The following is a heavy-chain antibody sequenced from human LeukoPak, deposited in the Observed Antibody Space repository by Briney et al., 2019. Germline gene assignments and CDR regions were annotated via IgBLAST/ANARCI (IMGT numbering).Heavy chain of an antibody. V-gene: IGHV4-4*07. CDR2: IYTSGST. D-gene: IGHD2-2*01. CDR3: AREVVVVVPAATVWFDP. Sequence: SETLSLTCTVSGGSISSYYWSWIRQPAGKGLEWIGRIYTSGSTNYNPYLKSRVTMSVDTSKNQFSLKLSSVTAADTAVHYCAREVVVVVPAATVWFDPWGQGTLVTVSS. CDR1: GGSISSYY. J-gene: IGHJ5*02.